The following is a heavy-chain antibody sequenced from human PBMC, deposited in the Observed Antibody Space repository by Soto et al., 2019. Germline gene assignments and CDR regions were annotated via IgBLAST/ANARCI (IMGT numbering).Heavy chain of an antibody. Sequence: GGSLRLSCAASGFTFSSYGMHWVRQAPGKGLEWVAVIWYDGSNKYYADSVKGRFTISRDNSKNTLYLQMNSLRAEDTAVYYCAREINSGSYYYYYGMDVWGQGTTVTVSS. CDR3: AREINSGSYYYYYGMDV. J-gene: IGHJ6*02. D-gene: IGHD1-26*01. V-gene: IGHV3-33*01. CDR2: IWYDGSNK. CDR1: GFTFSSYG.